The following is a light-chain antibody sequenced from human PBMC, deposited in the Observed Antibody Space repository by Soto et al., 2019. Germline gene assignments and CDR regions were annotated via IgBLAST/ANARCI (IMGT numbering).Light chain of an antibody. V-gene: IGKV3-15*01. CDR2: GAS. CDR1: QSITNN. CDR3: QQYNNWPQT. J-gene: IGKJ1*01. Sequence: ERVMTQSPVTLSVAPGERATLSCRASQSITNNLAWYQQKPGQAPRLLIYGASTRAPGIPVRFRGSGSGTEFTLNFSSLQSEDFAVYYCQQYNNWPQTFGQGTRVE.